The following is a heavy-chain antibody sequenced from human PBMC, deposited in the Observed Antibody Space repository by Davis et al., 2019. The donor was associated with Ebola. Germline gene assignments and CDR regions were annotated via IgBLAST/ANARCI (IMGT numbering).Heavy chain of an antibody. J-gene: IGHJ4*02. CDR2: INHSGST. V-gene: IGHV4-34*01. D-gene: IGHD3-10*01. CDR1: GGSFSGYY. Sequence: SETLSLTCAVYGGSFSGYYWSWIRQPPGKGLEWIGEINHSGSTNYNPSLKSRVTISIDTSKNQFSLKLSSVTAADTAMYYCARGYYSPAYDYWAQGTLVTVSS. CDR3: ARGYYSPAYDY.